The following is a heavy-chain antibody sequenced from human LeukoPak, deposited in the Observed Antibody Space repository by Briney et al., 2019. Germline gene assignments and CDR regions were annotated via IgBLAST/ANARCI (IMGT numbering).Heavy chain of an antibody. D-gene: IGHD3-10*01. Sequence: PSETLSLTCTVSGGSISSSSYYWGWIRQPPGKGLEWIGSIYCSGSTYYNPSLKSRVTISVDTSKNQFSLKLSSVTAADTAVYYCASRSVVRGVLDYWGQGTLVTVSS. J-gene: IGHJ4*02. CDR1: GGSISSSSYY. CDR3: ASRSVVRGVLDY. CDR2: IYCSGST. V-gene: IGHV4-39*01.